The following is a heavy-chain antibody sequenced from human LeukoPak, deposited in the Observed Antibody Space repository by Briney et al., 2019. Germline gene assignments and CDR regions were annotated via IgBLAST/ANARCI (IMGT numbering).Heavy chain of an antibody. D-gene: IGHD6-13*01. Sequence: GESLKISCRGSGYSFTSYWIGWVRQTPGKGLEWRGIIYPGDSDTRYSPSFQGQVTISADQSIGTAYDQCRSGRAWVTAMYYCVPVAARWTPSFGYWGKGTLVTVP. CDR2: IYPGDSDT. V-gene: IGHV5-51*01. CDR1: GYSFTSYW. J-gene: IGHJ4*02. CDR3: VPVAARWTPSFGY.